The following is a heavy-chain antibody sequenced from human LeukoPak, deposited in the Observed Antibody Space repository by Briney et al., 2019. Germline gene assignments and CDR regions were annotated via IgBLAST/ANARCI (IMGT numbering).Heavy chain of an antibody. Sequence: SETLSLTCAVYGGSFSGYYWSWIRQPPGKGLEWIGYIYYSGSTNYNPSLKSRVTISVDTSKNQFSLKLSSVTAADTAVYYCARGTVLGYCSGGSCLIDNWFDPWGQGTLVTVSS. J-gene: IGHJ5*02. CDR3: ARGTVLGYCSGGSCLIDNWFDP. CDR2: IYYSGST. D-gene: IGHD2-15*01. V-gene: IGHV4-59*01. CDR1: GGSFSGYY.